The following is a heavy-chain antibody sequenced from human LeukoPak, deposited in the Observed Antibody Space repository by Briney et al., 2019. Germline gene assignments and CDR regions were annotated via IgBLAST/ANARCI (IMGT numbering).Heavy chain of an antibody. V-gene: IGHV3-66*01. J-gene: IGHJ4*02. D-gene: IGHD3-16*02. Sequence: GGSLRLSCAASGFTVSDYYMSWVRQAPGKGLEWVSLIHSGGTIYYTDSVEGRFTISRDNSKNTLYLQMNRLTIEDTAVYYCAFGRYPFDYWGQGTLVTVSS. CDR2: IHSGGTI. CDR1: GFTVSDYY. CDR3: AFGRYPFDY.